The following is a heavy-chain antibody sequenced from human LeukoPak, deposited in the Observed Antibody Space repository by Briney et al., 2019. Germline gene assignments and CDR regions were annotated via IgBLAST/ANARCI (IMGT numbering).Heavy chain of an antibody. CDR3: AKDETRRASSGWLRVYY. D-gene: IGHD6-19*01. Sequence: PGGSLRLSGAASGFTFSSYGMPWVRQAPGKGLEWVAVISYDGSNKYYADSVKGRFTISRDNSKNTLYLQMNSLRAEDTAVYYCAKDETRRASSGWLRVYYWGQGTLVTVSS. V-gene: IGHV3-30*18. J-gene: IGHJ4*02. CDR2: ISYDGSNK. CDR1: GFTFSSYG.